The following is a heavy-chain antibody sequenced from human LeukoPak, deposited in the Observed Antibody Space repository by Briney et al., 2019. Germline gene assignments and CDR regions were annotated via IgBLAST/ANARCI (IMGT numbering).Heavy chain of an antibody. CDR2: IYYSGST. CDR1: GGSISSNSHF. V-gene: IGHV4-39*01. Sequence: SSETLSLTCTVSGGSISSNSHFWDWIRQSPGKGLEWIGTIYYSGSTYYSPSLKSRVTMSVDTSKNQFSLKLSSVTAPDTAVYYCARHLEYISSWKGYYFDYWGQGTLVTVSS. J-gene: IGHJ4*02. CDR3: ARHLEYISSWKGYYFDY. D-gene: IGHD6-13*01.